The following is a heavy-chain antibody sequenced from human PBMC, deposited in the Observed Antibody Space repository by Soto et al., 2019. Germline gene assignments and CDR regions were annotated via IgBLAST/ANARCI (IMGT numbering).Heavy chain of an antibody. V-gene: IGHV4-61*01. CDR1: GGSVSSGSYY. Sequence: SETLSLTCTVSGGSVSSGSYYWSWIRQPPGKGLEWIGYIYYSGSTNYNPSLKSRVTISVDTSKNQFSLKLSSVTAADTAVYYCAREHRGYYYYGMDVWGQGTTVTVSS. CDR2: IYYSGST. J-gene: IGHJ6*02. CDR3: AREHRGYYYYGMDV.